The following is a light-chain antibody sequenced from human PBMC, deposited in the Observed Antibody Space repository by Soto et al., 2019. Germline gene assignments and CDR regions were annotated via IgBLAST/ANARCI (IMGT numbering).Light chain of an antibody. V-gene: IGKV3-15*01. CDR3: QQYNAWPLT. Sequence: EIVMTQSPATLSVYPGERVTLSCRASQSVNSNLAWYQQKPGQTPKLLIYVASTRATGIPARFSGSGSGTEFTLTISSLQSEDFAIYYCQQYNAWPLTFGGGTKVEFK. CDR2: VAS. CDR1: QSVNSN. J-gene: IGKJ4*01.